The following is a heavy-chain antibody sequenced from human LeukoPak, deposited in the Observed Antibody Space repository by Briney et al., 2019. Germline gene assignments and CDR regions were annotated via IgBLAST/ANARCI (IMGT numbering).Heavy chain of an antibody. CDR1: GGTFSSYA. Sequence: SVKVSCKASGGTFSSYAISWVRQAPGQGLEWMGGIIPIFGTANYAQKFQGRVTITADKSTSTAYMELSSLRSEDAAVYYCARDKGQYGSGTRGFTWFDPWGQGTLVTVSS. V-gene: IGHV1-69*06. J-gene: IGHJ5*02. CDR3: ARDKGQYGSGTRGFTWFDP. CDR2: IIPIFGTA. D-gene: IGHD3-10*01.